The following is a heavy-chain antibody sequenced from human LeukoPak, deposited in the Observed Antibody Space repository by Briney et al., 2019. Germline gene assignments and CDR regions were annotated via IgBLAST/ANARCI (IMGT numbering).Heavy chain of an antibody. Sequence: GASVKVSCKASGCTFNHHGISWVRQAPGQGLEWMGWISCFNGDTHYAQKFQGRVTMTTDTSTTTAYMELRSLRSDDTALYYCARDPTNTSGRYAYFDYWGQGTLVTVSS. D-gene: IGHD6-19*01. CDR2: ISCFNGDT. CDR1: GCTFNHHG. CDR3: ARDPTNTSGRYAYFDY. V-gene: IGHV1-18*01. J-gene: IGHJ4*02.